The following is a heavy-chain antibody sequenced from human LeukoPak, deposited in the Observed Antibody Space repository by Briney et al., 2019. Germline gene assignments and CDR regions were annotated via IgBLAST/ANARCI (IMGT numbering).Heavy chain of an antibody. CDR1: GYSISSGYY. CDR2: IYHSGST. Sequence: SSETLSLTCTVSGYSISSGYYWGWIRQPPGKGLEWIGSIYHSGSTYYNPSLKSRVTISVDTSKNQFSLKLSSVTAADTAVYYCARRIAARPDAFDIWGQGTMVTVSS. J-gene: IGHJ3*02. V-gene: IGHV4-38-2*02. D-gene: IGHD6-6*01. CDR3: ARRIAARPDAFDI.